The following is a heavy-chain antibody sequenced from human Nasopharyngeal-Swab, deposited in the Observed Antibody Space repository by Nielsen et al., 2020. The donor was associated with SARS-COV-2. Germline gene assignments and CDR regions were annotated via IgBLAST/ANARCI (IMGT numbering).Heavy chain of an antibody. D-gene: IGHD6-13*01. CDR2: INTNTGNP. Sequence: WVRQAPGQGLEWMGWINTNTGNPTYAQGFTGRFVFSLDTSVSTAYLQISSLKAEDTAAYYYARETAAVDYWGPGTLVTVSS. V-gene: IGHV7-4-1*02. J-gene: IGHJ4*02. CDR3: ARETAAVDY.